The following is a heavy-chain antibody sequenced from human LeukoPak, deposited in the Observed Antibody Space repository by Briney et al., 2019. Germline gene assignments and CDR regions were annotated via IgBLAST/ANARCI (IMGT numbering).Heavy chain of an antibody. CDR1: GGTFSSYA. V-gene: IGHV1-69*06. J-gene: IGHJ6*03. Sequence: SVKVSCKASGGTFSSYAISWVRQAPGQGLEWMGGIIPIFGTANYAQKFQGRVTITADKSTSTAYMELSSLRSEDTAVYYCARDFAGSYTYYYYMDVWGKGTTVTISS. D-gene: IGHD1-26*01. CDR2: IIPIFGTA. CDR3: ARDFAGSYTYYYYMDV.